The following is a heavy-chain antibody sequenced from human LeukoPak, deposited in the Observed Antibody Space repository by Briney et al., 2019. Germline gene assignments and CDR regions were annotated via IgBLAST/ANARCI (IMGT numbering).Heavy chain of an antibody. Sequence: SETLSLTCAGYGGSFSGYYWSWIRQPPGKGLEWMGEINHSGSTNYNPSLKSRVTISVDTSKKQLFLKLSSVTAADTAVYYCARGRGSSGWYPHYMDVWGKGTTVTVSS. V-gene: IGHV4-34*01. CDR2: INHSGST. CDR3: ARGRGSSGWYPHYMDV. CDR1: GGSFSGYY. D-gene: IGHD6-19*01. J-gene: IGHJ6*03.